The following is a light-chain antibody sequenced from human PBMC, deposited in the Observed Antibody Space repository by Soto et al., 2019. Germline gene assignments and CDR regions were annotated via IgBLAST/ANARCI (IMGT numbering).Light chain of an antibody. CDR1: QSTANW. V-gene: IGKV1-5*01. Sequence: IQMTQFPATLAASVGDRVTITCRASQSTANWLAWYQQKPGKPPKVVIYDASSLGSGVPSRFSGSGSGTEFTRTISSLQPDDFATYYCQQYTSFPYSFGQGTKLEIK. J-gene: IGKJ2*03. CDR3: QQYTSFPYS. CDR2: DAS.